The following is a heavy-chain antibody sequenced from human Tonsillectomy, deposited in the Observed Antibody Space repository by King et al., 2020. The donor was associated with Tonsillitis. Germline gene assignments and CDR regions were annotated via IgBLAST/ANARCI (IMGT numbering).Heavy chain of an antibody. J-gene: IGHJ3*02. CDR1: GFTFRDYW. CDR3: ARHSCSCNGCAFDI. D-gene: IGHD2-15*01. V-gene: IGHV3-7*01. CDR2: IKEDGSET. Sequence: VQLVESGGGLVQSGGSLRLSCSASGFTFRDYWMSWVRQAPGKGLEWVANIKEDGSETFYVDSVKGRFNISRDKAKTSVYLQMNSLRTEETALYYCARHSCSCNGCAFDILGQGKMVTVPS.